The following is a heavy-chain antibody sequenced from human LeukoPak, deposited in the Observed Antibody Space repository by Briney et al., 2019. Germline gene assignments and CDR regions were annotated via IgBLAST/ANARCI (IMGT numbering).Heavy chain of an antibody. CDR3: ARDLVAVVAATAPSFYMDV. Sequence: SVKVSCKASGGTFSSYAISWVRQAPGQGLEWMGGIIPIFGTANYAQKFQGRVTITADESTSTAYMELSSLRSEDTAVYYCARDLVAVVAATAPSFYMDVWGKGTTVTVSS. D-gene: IGHD2-15*01. J-gene: IGHJ6*03. CDR1: GGTFSSYA. CDR2: IIPIFGTA. V-gene: IGHV1-69*13.